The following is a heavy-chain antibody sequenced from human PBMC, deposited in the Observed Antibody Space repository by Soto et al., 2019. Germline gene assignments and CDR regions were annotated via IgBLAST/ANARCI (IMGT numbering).Heavy chain of an antibody. CDR1: GFTFSSYW. CDR2: IKQDGSEK. CDR3: ARERCSGGSCYSYFDY. Sequence: QPGGSLRLSCAASGFTFSSYWMSWVRQAPGKGLEWVANIKQDGSEKYYVDSVKGRFTISGDNAKNSLYLQMNSLRAEDTAVYYCARERCSGGSCYSYFDYWGQGTLVTVSS. V-gene: IGHV3-7*03. D-gene: IGHD2-15*01. J-gene: IGHJ4*02.